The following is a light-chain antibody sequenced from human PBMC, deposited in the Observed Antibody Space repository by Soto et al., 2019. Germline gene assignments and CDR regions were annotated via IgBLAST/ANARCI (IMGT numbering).Light chain of an antibody. CDR2: AAS. J-gene: IGKJ1*01. Sequence: DIQMTQFPSSLSASVGDRVTITCRASQGIRNDLGWYQQKPGKAPKRLIYAASSLQSGAPSRFSGRRSGTEFTPANSGLQPEDSATFYCLQHSTCPLTFGQGTKVDIK. CDR3: LQHSTCPLT. V-gene: IGKV1-17*01. CDR1: QGIRND.